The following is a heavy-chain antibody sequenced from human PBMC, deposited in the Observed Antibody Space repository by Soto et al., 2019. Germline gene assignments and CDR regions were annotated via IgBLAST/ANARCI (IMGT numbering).Heavy chain of an antibody. CDR2: IYHGGST. V-gene: IGHV4-34*01. D-gene: IGHD1-7*01. J-gene: IGHJ4*02. CDR1: GGSFSRYY. Sequence: SETLSLTCDVYGGSFSRYYWNWIRQPPGKGLEWIGSIYHGGSTYYNPSLNSRVTLSIDMTNNHVSLILNSVTAADTAVYYCASRDPGTSVDYWGQGTLVTVSS. CDR3: ASRDPGTSVDY.